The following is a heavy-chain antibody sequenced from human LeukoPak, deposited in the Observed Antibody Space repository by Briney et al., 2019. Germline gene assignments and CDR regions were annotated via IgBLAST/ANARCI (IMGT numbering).Heavy chain of an antibody. D-gene: IGHD3-22*01. CDR1: GFTFSNYA. CDR3: AKGSSGYYYDNWFDR. J-gene: IGHJ5*02. Sequence: GGSLRLSCAASGFTFSNYAMSWVRQAPGKGLEWVSVISGTGSSTYYADSVKSRFTISRDHSKNTLYLQMSRLSAEDTAVYYCAKGSSGYYYDNWFDRWGQGTLVTVSS. CDR2: ISGTGSST. V-gene: IGHV3-23*01.